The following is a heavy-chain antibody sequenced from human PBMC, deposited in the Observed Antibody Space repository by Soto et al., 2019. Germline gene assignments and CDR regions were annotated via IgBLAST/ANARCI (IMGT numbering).Heavy chain of an antibody. CDR3: AARHFWSGTRSDTRLEY. CDR1: GDYINSSHW. V-gene: IGHV4-4*01. Sequence: PCALSGDYINSSHWWNWVRHPPGKGLEWIGQISHSGSTNYNPSLTSRVTISVDKSKNHFSLKVTSLTAADTAVYSCAARHFWSGTRSDTRLEYWGQGTLVVVSS. CDR2: ISHSGST. J-gene: IGHJ4*02. D-gene: IGHD3-3*02.